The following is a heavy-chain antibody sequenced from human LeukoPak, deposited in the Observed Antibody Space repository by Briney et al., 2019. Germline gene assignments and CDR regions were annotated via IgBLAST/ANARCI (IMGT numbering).Heavy chain of an antibody. J-gene: IGHJ4*02. CDR2: IDRDGSRI. Sequence: PGGSLRLSCAVSGLTFSSYWMHWVRQAPGKRLVWVSRIDRDGSRINYADSVKGRFTISRDNGKNTLFLQMNSLRAEDAAVYYCVRGNDYGGPHYWGQGTLVTVSS. V-gene: IGHV3-74*01. CDR1: GLTFSSYW. CDR3: VRGNDYGGPHY. D-gene: IGHD4-23*01.